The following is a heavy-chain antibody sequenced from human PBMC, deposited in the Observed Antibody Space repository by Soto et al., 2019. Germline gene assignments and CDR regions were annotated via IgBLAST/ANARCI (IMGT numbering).Heavy chain of an antibody. J-gene: IGHJ3*02. Sequence: GASVKVSCTASGYTFTSYYMHWVRQAPGQGLEWMGIINPSGGSTSYAQKFQGRVTMTRDTSTSTVYMELSSLRSEDTAVYYCARGCLVRGVIIARGDAFDIWGQGTMVTVSS. CDR1: GYTFTSYY. D-gene: IGHD3-10*01. CDR2: INPSGGST. CDR3: ARGCLVRGVIIARGDAFDI. V-gene: IGHV1-46*01.